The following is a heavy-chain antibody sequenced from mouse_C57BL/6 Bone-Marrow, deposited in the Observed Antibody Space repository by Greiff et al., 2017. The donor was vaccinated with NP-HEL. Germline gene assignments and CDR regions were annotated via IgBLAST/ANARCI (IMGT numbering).Heavy chain of an antibody. V-gene: IGHV1-72*01. D-gene: IGHD2-2*01. CDR1: GYTFTSYW. CDR2: IDPNSGGT. J-gene: IGHJ3*01. CDR3: ARGGYGFFFAY. Sequence: VQLQQPGAELVKPGASVKLSCKASGYTFTSYWMHWVKQRPGRGLEWIGRIDPNSGGTKYNEKFKSKATLTVDKPSSPAYMQLRSLTSEDSAVYYCARGGYGFFFAYWGQGTLVTVSA.